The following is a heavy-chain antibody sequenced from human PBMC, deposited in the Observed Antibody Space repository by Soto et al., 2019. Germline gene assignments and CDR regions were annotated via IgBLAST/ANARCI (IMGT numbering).Heavy chain of an antibody. CDR1: GFTFDDYA. Sequence: PGECLRRAGAASGFTFDDYALDWVRQVSGKGLEWVSGISWNSGSIGYPDSVKGRFTNSRDNANNSLHLQMNRLRAEDTALYYCAKDGYGELRAHYGMDVWGQGTTVTVSS. D-gene: IGHD4-17*01. CDR3: AKDGYGELRAHYGMDV. J-gene: IGHJ6*02. V-gene: IGHV3-9*01. CDR2: ISWNSGSI.